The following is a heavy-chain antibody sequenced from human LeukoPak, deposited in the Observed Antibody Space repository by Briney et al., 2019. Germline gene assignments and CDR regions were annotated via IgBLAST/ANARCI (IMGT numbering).Heavy chain of an antibody. CDR2: IYYSGST. D-gene: IGHD3-3*01. J-gene: IGHJ6*02. Sequence: PSETLSLTCTVSGGSISSSSYYWGWIRQPPGKGLEWIGSIYYSGSTYYNPSLKSRVTISVDTSKNQFSLKLSSVTAADTAVYYCARDGLRFLDRRWYYYYGMDVWGQGTTVTVSS. V-gene: IGHV4-39*07. CDR1: GGSISSSSYY. CDR3: ARDGLRFLDRRWYYYYGMDV.